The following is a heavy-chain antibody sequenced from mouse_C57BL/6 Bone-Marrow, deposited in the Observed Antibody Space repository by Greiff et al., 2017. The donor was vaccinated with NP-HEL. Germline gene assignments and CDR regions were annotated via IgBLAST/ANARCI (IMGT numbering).Heavy chain of an antibody. J-gene: IGHJ4*01. D-gene: IGHD1-1*01. CDR1: GYTFTSYW. Sequence: VQLQQSGTVLARPGASVKMSCKTSGYTFTSYWMHWVKQRPGQGLEWIGAIYPGNSDASYNQKFKGKAKLTAVTSASTAYMELSSLTNEDSAVYYCTYGSSGDYYAMDYWGQGTSVTVSS. CDR3: TYGSSGDYYAMDY. V-gene: IGHV1-5*01. CDR2: IYPGNSDA.